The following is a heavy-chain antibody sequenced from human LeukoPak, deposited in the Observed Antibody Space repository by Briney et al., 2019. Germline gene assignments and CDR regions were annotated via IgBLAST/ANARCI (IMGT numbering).Heavy chain of an antibody. CDR2: VTFDGSNK. CDR1: GFTFSNYA. V-gene: IGHV3-30-3*01. CDR3: ARELRSSSWKKADYYYYGMDV. J-gene: IGHJ6*02. D-gene: IGHD6-13*01. Sequence: GGSLRLSCAASGFTFSNYAMHWVRQAPGKGLEWVAVVTFDGSNKYYVDSVQGRFTISRDNSKNTLFLQMNSLRAEDTAVYYCARELRSSSWKKADYYYYGMDVWGQGTTVTVSS.